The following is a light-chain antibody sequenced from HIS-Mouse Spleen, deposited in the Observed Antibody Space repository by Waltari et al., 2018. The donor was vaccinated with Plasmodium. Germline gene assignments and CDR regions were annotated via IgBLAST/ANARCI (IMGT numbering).Light chain of an antibody. V-gene: IGLV2-23*01. J-gene: IGLJ3*02. CDR3: CSYAGSSTLV. Sequence: QSALTQPASVSGSPGQSITIPCTGTSSDFGSYNLVPWYQQHPGKAPKLMIYAGSKRPSGVSNRFSGSKSGNTASLTISGLQAEDEADYYCCSYAGSSTLVFGGGTKLTVL. CDR2: AGS. CDR1: SSDFGSYNL.